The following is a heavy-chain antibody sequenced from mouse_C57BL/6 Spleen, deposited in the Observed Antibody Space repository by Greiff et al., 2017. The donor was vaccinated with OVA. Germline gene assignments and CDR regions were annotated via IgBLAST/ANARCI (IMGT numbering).Heavy chain of an antibody. Sequence: EVMLVESGGGLVKPGGSLKLSCAASGFTFSDYGMHWVRQAPEKGLEWVAYISSGSSTIYYADTVKGRFTISRDNAKNTLFLQITSLRSEDTAMYYCARSGRWYFDVWGTGTTVTVSS. CDR1: GFTFSDYG. CDR3: ARSGRWYFDV. CDR2: ISSGSSTI. D-gene: IGHD1-3*01. V-gene: IGHV5-17*01. J-gene: IGHJ1*03.